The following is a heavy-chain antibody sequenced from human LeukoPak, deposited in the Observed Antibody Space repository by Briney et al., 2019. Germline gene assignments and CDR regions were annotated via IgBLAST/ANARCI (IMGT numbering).Heavy chain of an antibody. Sequence: PGGSLRLSCAASGFTFNSYEMNWVRQAPGKGLEWVSYISSSGTTIYYADSVKGRFTISRDNAKNSLYLQMNSLRAEDTAVYYCARDDVVGATKADYWGQGTLVTVSS. CDR3: ARDDVVGATKADY. D-gene: IGHD1-26*01. V-gene: IGHV3-48*03. J-gene: IGHJ4*02. CDR1: GFTFNSYE. CDR2: ISSSGTTI.